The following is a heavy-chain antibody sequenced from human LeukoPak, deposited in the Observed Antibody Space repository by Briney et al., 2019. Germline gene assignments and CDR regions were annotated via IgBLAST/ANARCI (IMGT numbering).Heavy chain of an antibody. CDR2: IYSGGST. CDR1: GFTVSSNY. J-gene: IGHJ4*02. CDR3: ARETVRGVFDY. D-gene: IGHD3-10*01. V-gene: IGHV3-53*01. Sequence: GGSLRLSCAASGFTVSSNYMSWVRQAPGKGPEWVSVIYSGGSTYYADSVKGRFTISRDNSKNTLYLQMNSLRAEDTAVYYCARETVRGVFDYWGQGTLVTVSS.